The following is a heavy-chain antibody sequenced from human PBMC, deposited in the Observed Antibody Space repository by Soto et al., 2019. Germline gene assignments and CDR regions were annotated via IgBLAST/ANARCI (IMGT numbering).Heavy chain of an antibody. CDR1: GYTFTSYD. CDR2: MNPNSGNT. V-gene: IGHV1-8*01. D-gene: IGHD6-13*01. J-gene: IGHJ4*02. Sequence: QVQLVQSGAEVKKPGASVKVSCKASGYTFTSYDINWVRQATGQGLEWMGWMNPNSGNTGYAQKFQGRVTMTRNTYISTDYMELSSLRSVDTAVYYCARRTGDSSSWWYYFGYWGQGTQVTGSS. CDR3: ARRTGDSSSWWYYFGY.